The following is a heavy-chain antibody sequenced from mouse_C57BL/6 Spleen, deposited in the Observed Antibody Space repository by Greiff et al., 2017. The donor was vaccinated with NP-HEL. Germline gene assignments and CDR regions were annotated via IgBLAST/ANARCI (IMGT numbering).Heavy chain of an antibody. V-gene: IGHV10-1*01. CDR2: IRSKSNNYAT. CDR1: GFSFNTYA. CDR3: VRHLYYANDEFAY. D-gene: IGHD2-2*01. J-gene: IGHJ3*01. Sequence: EVQRVESGGGLVQPKGSLKLSCAASGFSFNTYAMNWVRQAPGKGLEWVARIRSKSNNYATYYADSVKDRFTISRDDSESMLYLQINNWKTEDTAMYYCVRHLYYANDEFAYWGQGTLVTVSA.